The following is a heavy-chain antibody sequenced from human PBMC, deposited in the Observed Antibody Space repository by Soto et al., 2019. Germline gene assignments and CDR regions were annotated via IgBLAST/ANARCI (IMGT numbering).Heavy chain of an antibody. V-gene: IGHV4-31*03. CDR2: IYYSGST. CDR1: GGSISSGGYY. D-gene: IGHD3-3*01. CDR3: ARDSGDFWSGSRAFDI. J-gene: IGHJ3*02. Sequence: QVQLQESGPGLVKPSQTLSLTCTVSGGSISSGGYYWSWIRQHPGKGLEGIGYIYYSGSTYYNPSLKSRVNKSVDTSKNQFTLKLSSVTAADTAVYYCARDSGDFWSGSRAFDIWGQGTMVTVSS.